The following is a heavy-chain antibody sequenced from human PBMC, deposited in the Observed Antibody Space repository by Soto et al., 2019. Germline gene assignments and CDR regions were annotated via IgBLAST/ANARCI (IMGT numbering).Heavy chain of an antibody. V-gene: IGHV4-31*03. Sequence: QVQLQESGPGLVKPSQTLSLICTVSGGSINSGGYYWNWIRQHPGQGLEWIGYIFYSGSTYYNPFLTSRVTISADTSENQFSLNLSSVTAAATAVYFCARGYRQPWYSSSWVFDSWGQGTLVNVSS. CDR2: IFYSGST. CDR3: ARGYRQPWYSSSWVFDS. D-gene: IGHD6-13*01. J-gene: IGHJ4*02. CDR1: GGSINSGGYY.